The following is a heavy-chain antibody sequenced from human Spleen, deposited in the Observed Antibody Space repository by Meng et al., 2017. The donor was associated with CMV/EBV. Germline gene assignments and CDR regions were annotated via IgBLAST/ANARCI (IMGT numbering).Heavy chain of an antibody. CDR3: VSRSQLLAFDF. D-gene: IGHD2-21*01. CDR2: INPIFGTA. J-gene: IGHJ4*02. Sequence: SVKVSCKASGGTLSSDTISWVRQAPGQGFEWMGGINPIFGTANYVQKFQGRVTITTEVSTSTAYMRLSSLKSEDTAFYYCVSRSQLLAFDFWGQGTLVTVSS. V-gene: IGHV1-69*05. CDR1: GGTLSSDT.